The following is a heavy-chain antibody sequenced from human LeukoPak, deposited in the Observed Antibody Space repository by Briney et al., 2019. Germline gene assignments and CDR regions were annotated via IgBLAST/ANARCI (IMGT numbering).Heavy chain of an antibody. J-gene: IGHJ4*02. Sequence: GGSLRLSCAASGFIFTNYFMSWVRQAPGKGLEWVASIKHDGSEKYYVDSVRGRFTISRDNTMNSLYLQMSSLRAEDTAVYYCATDRGWRTSGYYLYYFEYWGQGTLVTYS. V-gene: IGHV3-7*01. D-gene: IGHD3-3*01. CDR2: IKHDGSEK. CDR3: ATDRGWRTSGYYLYYFEY. CDR1: GFIFTNYF.